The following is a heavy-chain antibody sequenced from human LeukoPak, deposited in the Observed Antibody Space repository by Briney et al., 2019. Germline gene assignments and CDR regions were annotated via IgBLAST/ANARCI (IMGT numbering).Heavy chain of an antibody. Sequence: GGSLRLSCAASGFTFSSYAMSWVRQAPGKGLEWVSAISGSGGSTYYADSVKGRFTISRDNSENTLYLQMNSLRAEDTAVYYCAKDQGYCSSTSCYWRNWFDPWGQGTLVTVSS. J-gene: IGHJ5*02. D-gene: IGHD2-2*01. CDR3: AKDQGYCSSTSCYWRNWFDP. V-gene: IGHV3-23*01. CDR2: ISGSGGST. CDR1: GFTFSSYA.